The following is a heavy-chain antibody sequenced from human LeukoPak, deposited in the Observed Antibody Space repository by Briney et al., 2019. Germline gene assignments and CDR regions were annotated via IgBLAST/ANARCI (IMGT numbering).Heavy chain of an antibody. D-gene: IGHD3-10*01. Sequence: GGSLRLSCAASGFTFSSYSMNWVRQAPGKGLEWVSSISSSSSYIYYADSVKGRFTISRDNAKNSLYLQMDSLRAEDTAVYYCTRDGDTVLTRGYYYYMDVWGKGTTVTVSS. CDR3: TRDGDTVLTRGYYYYMDV. J-gene: IGHJ6*03. CDR2: ISSSSSYI. V-gene: IGHV3-21*01. CDR1: GFTFSSYS.